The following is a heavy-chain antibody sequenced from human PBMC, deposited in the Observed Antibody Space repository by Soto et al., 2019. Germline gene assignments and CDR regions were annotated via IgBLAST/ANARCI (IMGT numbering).Heavy chain of an antibody. J-gene: IGHJ4*02. CDR1: GYTFTGHY. V-gene: IGHV1-2*02. CDR2: INPNSGGT. CDR3: ARDSNNTSSVCHY. Sequence: QVQLVQSGAEVKKPGASVKVSCKASGYTFTGHYVHWVRQAPGQGLEWMGWINPNSGGTNYAQRFQGRVTMTRDTSISTAYRDLSRLTSDDTAVYYCARDSNNTSSVCHYWGQGTLVTVSS. D-gene: IGHD6-6*01.